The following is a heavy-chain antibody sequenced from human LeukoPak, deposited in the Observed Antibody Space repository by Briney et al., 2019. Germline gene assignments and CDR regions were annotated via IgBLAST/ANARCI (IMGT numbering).Heavy chain of an antibody. CDR1: GFTFSNYW. CDR2: IHLDGSVT. J-gene: IGHJ4*02. D-gene: IGHD5-12*01. CDR3: VRGGSPSEY. V-gene: IGHV3-74*01. Sequence: PGGSLRLSCAASGFTFSNYWVHWVRQVPGRGLVWVSRIHLDGSVTNYADSVKGRFTISRDNAKNTLYLQMDSLRADDTAVYYCVRGGSPSEYWGQGTLVTVSS.